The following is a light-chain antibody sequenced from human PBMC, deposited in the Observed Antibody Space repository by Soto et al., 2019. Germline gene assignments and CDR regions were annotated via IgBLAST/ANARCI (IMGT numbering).Light chain of an antibody. J-gene: IGKJ5*01. CDR3: QQYSDLPMT. CDR2: GAS. Sequence: EIVLTQSPGTLSLSPGERATLSCRASQSVSNNYLAWYQQKPGQAPRLLIYGASNRATGIPDRFSGSASGPDFTLTISGLEPEDFAVYFCQQYSDLPMTFGQGTRLE. CDR1: QSVSNNY. V-gene: IGKV3-20*01.